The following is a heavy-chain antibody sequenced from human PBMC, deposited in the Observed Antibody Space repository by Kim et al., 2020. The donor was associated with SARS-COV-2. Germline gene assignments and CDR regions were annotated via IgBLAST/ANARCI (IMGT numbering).Heavy chain of an antibody. CDR2: ISSSSSYT. CDR3: ARERGYYDSSGYWYYYGMDV. J-gene: IGHJ6*02. Sequence: GGSLRLSCAASGFTFSDYYMSWIRQAPGKGLEWVSYISSSSSYTNYADSVKGRFTISRDNAKNSLYLQMNSLRAEDTAVYYCARERGYYDSSGYWYYYGMDVWGQGTTVTVSS. V-gene: IGHV3-11*06. CDR1: GFTFSDYY. D-gene: IGHD3-22*01.